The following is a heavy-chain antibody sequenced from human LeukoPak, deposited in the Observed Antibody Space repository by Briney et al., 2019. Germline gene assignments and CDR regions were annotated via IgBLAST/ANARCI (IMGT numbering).Heavy chain of an antibody. CDR2: INAGNGNT. Sequence: RASVKVSCKASGYTFTSYAMHWVRQAPGQRLEWMGWINAGNGNTKYSQKFQGRVTITRDTSASTAYMELSSLRSEDTAVYYCARDKVDSSGSLDYWGQGTLVTVSS. CDR1: GYTFTSYA. D-gene: IGHD6-19*01. J-gene: IGHJ4*02. CDR3: ARDKVDSSGSLDY. V-gene: IGHV1-3*01.